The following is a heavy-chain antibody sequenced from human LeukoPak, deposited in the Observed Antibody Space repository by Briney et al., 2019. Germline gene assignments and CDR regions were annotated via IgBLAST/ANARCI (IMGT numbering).Heavy chain of an antibody. V-gene: IGHV3-30*04. J-gene: IGHJ4*02. Sequence: GGSLRLSCAAAGFTFSKFAMHWVRQAPGKGLEWVAVVSYDGSYKYYADSVKGRFTISRDNAKNTLYLQMNSLRAEDTAVYYCARVFHLIDHWGQGTLVTVTS. CDR1: GFTFSKFA. CDR3: ARVFHLIDH. CDR2: VSYDGSYK.